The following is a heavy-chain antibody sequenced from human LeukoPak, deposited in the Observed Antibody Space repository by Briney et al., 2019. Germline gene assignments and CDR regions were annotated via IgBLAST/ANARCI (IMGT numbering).Heavy chain of an antibody. V-gene: IGHV5-51*01. Sequence: GESLKISCKGSGYSFSSYWIGWARQMPGKGLEWMGIIYPGDSDTRYSPSFQGQVTISADKSISTAYLLWSSLKASDTAMCYCARQTRSITARDFDYWGQGTLVTVSS. CDR1: GYSFSSYW. J-gene: IGHJ4*02. CDR3: ARQTRSITARDFDY. D-gene: IGHD6-6*01. CDR2: IYPGDSDT.